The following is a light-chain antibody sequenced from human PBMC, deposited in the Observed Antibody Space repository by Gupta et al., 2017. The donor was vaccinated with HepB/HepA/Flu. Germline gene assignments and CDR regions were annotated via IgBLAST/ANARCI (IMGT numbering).Light chain of an antibody. CDR2: DVN. V-gene: IGLV2-11*01. CDR3: ASHAGSSVV. CDR1: SSDVGAYNY. J-gene: IGLJ2*01. Sequence: QSALTQLRSVSGSPGQSVTISCAGTSSDVGAYNYVSWLQQYPGKAPKFIIYDVNKRPSGVPDRFSGSKSGNTAYLTISGLQAEDEADYYCASHAGSSVVFGGGTKVTVL.